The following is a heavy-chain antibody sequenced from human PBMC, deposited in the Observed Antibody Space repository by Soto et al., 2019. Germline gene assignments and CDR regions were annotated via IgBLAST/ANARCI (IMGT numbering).Heavy chain of an antibody. CDR1: GFTFSSYG. J-gene: IGHJ3*02. D-gene: IGHD3-22*01. CDR3: AKDRAMIVVVSAFDI. CDR2: ISYDGSNK. Sequence: QVQLVESGGGVVQPGRSLRLSCAASGFTFSSYGMHWVRQAPGKGLEWVAVISYDGSNKYYADSVKGRFTISRDNSKNTLYLQMNSLRAEDTAVYYCAKDRAMIVVVSAFDIWGQGTMVTASS. V-gene: IGHV3-30*18.